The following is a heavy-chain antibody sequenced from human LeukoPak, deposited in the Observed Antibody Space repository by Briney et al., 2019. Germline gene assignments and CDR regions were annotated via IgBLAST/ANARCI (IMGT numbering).Heavy chain of an antibody. D-gene: IGHD3-10*01. J-gene: IGHJ4*02. CDR2: INHSGST. CDR3: ASRSRPGITMVRGVSPFDY. CDR1: GGSFSGYY. Sequence: SETLSLTCAVYGGSFSGYYWSWIRQPPGKGLEWIGEINHSGSTNYNPSLKSRVTISVDTSKNQFSLKLSSVTAADTAVYYCASRSRPGITMVRGVSPFDYWGQGTLVTVSS. V-gene: IGHV4-34*01.